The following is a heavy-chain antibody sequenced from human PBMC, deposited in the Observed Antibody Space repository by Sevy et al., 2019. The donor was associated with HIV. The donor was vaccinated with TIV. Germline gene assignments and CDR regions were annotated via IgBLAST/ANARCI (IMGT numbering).Heavy chain of an antibody. CDR1: GHTVTGYF. CDR3: ARDWAGTVGAYFDL. J-gene: IGHJ2*01. Sequence: ASVKVSCKTSGHTVTGYFIHWVRQAPGQGLEWMGRISPNSGGTKYAQNFQGRVTMTRDTSISTAYMELSRLRSDDTAFYYCARDWAGTVGAYFDLWGRGTLVTVSP. V-gene: IGHV1-2*06. CDR2: ISPNSGGT. D-gene: IGHD6-19*01.